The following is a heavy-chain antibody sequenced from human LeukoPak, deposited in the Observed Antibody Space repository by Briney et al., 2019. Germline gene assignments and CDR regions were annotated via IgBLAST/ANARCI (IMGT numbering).Heavy chain of an antibody. J-gene: IGHJ5*02. CDR2: IKKDGSEK. Sequence: GGSLRLSCAASGFTFSDYWMTWVRQAPGKGLERLATIKKDGSEKYYVDSVKGRFTISRDNAKNSLDLQMNSLRAEDTAVYYCARGAWYGISWGQGTLDTVSS. V-gene: IGHV3-7*01. CDR1: GFTFSDYW. D-gene: IGHD6-13*01. CDR3: ARGAWYGIS.